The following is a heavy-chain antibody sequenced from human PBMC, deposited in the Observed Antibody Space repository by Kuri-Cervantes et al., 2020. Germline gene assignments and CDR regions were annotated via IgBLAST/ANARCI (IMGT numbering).Heavy chain of an antibody. CDR3: ARDYGVYSSGRIDY. V-gene: IGHV1-18*01. D-gene: IGHD6-19*01. Sequence: AAVKDSCKASGGTFSSYAISWVRQAPGQGLEWMGWISAYNGNTNYAQKLQGRVTMTTDTSTRTAYMELRSLRSDDTAVYYCARDYGVYSSGRIDYWGQGTLVTDSS. CDR2: ISAYNGNT. J-gene: IGHJ4*02. CDR1: GGTFSSYA.